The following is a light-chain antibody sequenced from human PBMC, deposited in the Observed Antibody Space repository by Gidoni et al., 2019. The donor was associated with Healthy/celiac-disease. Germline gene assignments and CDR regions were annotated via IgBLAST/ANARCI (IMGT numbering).Light chain of an antibody. CDR1: QGIRND. Sequence: AIQMTQSPSSLSASVGDSVTITCRVSQGIRNDLGWYQQKPGKAPKLLIYAASSLQSGVPSRFSGSGSGTDFTLTISSLQPEDFATYYCLQDYNYPWTFXXXTKVEIK. J-gene: IGKJ1*01. CDR3: LQDYNYPWT. CDR2: AAS. V-gene: IGKV1-6*01.